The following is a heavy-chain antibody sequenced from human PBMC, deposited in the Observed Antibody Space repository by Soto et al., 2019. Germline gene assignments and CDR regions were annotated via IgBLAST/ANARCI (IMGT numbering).Heavy chain of an antibody. CDR1: GGSFSGYY. D-gene: IGHD6-13*01. V-gene: IGHV4-34*01. CDR3: ARSSGYSSSGYRRPFDP. Sequence: PSETLSLTCAVYGGSFSGYYWSWIRQPPGKGLEWIGEINHSGSTNYNPSLKSRVTISVDTSKNQFSLKLSSVTAADTAVYYCARSSGYSSSGYRRPFDPWGQGTLVTVSS. CDR2: INHSGST. J-gene: IGHJ5*02.